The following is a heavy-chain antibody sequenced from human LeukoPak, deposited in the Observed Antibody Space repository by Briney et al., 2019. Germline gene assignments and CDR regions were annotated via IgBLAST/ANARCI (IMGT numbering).Heavy chain of an antibody. D-gene: IGHD5-18*01. CDR3: ARQPSRRYTYGYGDS. J-gene: IGHJ4*02. CDR1: GFTFRGYW. Sequence: GGSLRLSCAAPGFTFRGYWMNWVRQIPGKGLERVALINQDGSEKYFLDSVKGRFTISRVNAKNSFYLQMNSLRAEDTVLYYCARQPSRRYTYGYGDSWGQGTLVTVSS. V-gene: IGHV3-7*01. CDR2: INQDGSEK.